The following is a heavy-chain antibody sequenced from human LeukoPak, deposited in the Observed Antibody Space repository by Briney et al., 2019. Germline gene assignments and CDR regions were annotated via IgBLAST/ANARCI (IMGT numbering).Heavy chain of an antibody. CDR2: INHSGST. V-gene: IGHV4-34*01. CDR1: GGSFSGYY. CDR3: ARISVARYYYYYGMDV. Sequence: PSETLSLTCAVYGGSFSGYYWSWIRQPPGKGLEWIGEINHSGSTNYNPSLKSRVTISVDTSKNQFSLKLSSVTAADTAVYYCARISVARYYYYYGMDVWGQGTTVTVSS. J-gene: IGHJ6*02.